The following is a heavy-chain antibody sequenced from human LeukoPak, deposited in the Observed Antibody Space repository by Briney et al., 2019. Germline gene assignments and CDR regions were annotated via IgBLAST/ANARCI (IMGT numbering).Heavy chain of an antibody. CDR3: ASNDVDTAMVYY. J-gene: IGHJ4*02. CDR1: GFTFSSYE. V-gene: IGHV3-48*03. CDR2: ISSSGSTI. D-gene: IGHD5-18*01. Sequence: PGGSLRLSCAASGFTFSSYEMNWVRQAPGKGLEWVSYISSSGSTIYYADSVKGRFTISRDNAKNSLYLQMNSLRAEDTAVYYCASNDVDTAMVYYWGQGTLVTVSS.